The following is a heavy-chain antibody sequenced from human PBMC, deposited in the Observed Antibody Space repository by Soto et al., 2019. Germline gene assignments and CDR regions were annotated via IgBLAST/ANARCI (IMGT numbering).Heavy chain of an antibody. J-gene: IGHJ6*02. D-gene: IGHD6-19*01. V-gene: IGHV3-30*18. CDR1: GFTFTSFG. Sequence: PGGPLRLCCAASGFTFTSFGIRWARQTPGKGLEWVAVISNDGSTKYYVASVKCRFTIFRDNSENTLYLQLNSLRAEATAGYYCAEDPNTGWSHCYYGMDVWGQGTTVTVPS. CDR3: AEDPNTGWSHCYYGMDV. CDR2: ISNDGSTK.